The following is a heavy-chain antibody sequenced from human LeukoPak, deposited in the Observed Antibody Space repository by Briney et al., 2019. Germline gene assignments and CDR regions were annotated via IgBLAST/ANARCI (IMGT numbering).Heavy chain of an antibody. CDR3: AAEQDYYGSGSYLFDP. V-gene: IGHV4-39*07. J-gene: IGHJ5*02. D-gene: IGHD3-10*01. CDR2: IYYSGST. CDR1: GGSISSSYYY. Sequence: SETLSLTCTVSGGSISSSYYYWGWIRQPPGKGLEWIGSIYYSGSTYYNPSLKSRVTISVDTSKNQFSLKLSSVTAADTAVYYCAAEQDYYGSGSYLFDPWGQGTLVTVSS.